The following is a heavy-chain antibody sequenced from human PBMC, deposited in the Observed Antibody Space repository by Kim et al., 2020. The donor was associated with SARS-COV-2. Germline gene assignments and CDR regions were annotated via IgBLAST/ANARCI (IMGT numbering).Heavy chain of an antibody. CDR3: ASLHYGSGRFNWFDP. J-gene: IGHJ5*02. Sequence: SETLSLTCAVSGGSISSSNWWSWVRQPPGKGLEWIGEIYHSGSTNYNPSLKSRVTISVDKSKNQFSLKLSSVTAADTAVYYCASLHYGSGRFNWFDPWGQGTLVTVSS. D-gene: IGHD3-10*01. CDR1: GGSISSSNW. CDR2: IYHSGST. V-gene: IGHV4-4*02.